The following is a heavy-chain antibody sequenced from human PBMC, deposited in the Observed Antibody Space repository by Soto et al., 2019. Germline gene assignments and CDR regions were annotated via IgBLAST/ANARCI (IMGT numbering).Heavy chain of an antibody. CDR1: GGSISSYY. CDR3: ARARDISEAGSNYHDGKDV. Sequence: SETLSLTCTVSGGSISSYYWSWIRQPPGKGLEWIGYIYYSGSTNYNPSLKSRVTISVDTSKNQFSLKLSSVTAADTAVYYCARARDISEAGSNYHDGKDVWTQGTTVTVSS. V-gene: IGHV4-59*01. CDR2: IYYSGST. J-gene: IGHJ6*02. D-gene: IGHD6-13*01.